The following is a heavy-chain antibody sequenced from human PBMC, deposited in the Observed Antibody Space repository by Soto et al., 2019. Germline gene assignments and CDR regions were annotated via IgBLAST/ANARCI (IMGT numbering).Heavy chain of an antibody. J-gene: IGHJ4*02. V-gene: IGHV1-18*01. D-gene: IGHD2-2*01. Sequence: ASVKVSCKASGYTFTSYDINWVRQATGQGLEWMGWISTYKGNTNYAQKFQGRLTMTTDTSTSTAYMELRSLRSDDTAVYYCARDVRSVPDYWGQGTLVTVSS. CDR3: ARDVRSVPDY. CDR1: GYTFTSYD. CDR2: ISTYKGNT.